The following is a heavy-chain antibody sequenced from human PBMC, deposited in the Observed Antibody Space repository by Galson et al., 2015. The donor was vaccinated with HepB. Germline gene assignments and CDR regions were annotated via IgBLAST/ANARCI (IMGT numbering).Heavy chain of an antibody. V-gene: IGHV1-2*02. CDR3: ARERCGTTNCDNTFDI. CDR1: GHTFTAYY. CDR2: INPNSGGS. Sequence: SVKVSCKASGHTFTAYYIYRLRQAPGQGLEWMGWINPNSGGSGSAQKFQGKVTMTRDTSISTAFMELRRLTSVDPAVYYCARERCGTTNCDNTFDIWGQGTMVSVSS. D-gene: IGHD2-2*02. J-gene: IGHJ3*02.